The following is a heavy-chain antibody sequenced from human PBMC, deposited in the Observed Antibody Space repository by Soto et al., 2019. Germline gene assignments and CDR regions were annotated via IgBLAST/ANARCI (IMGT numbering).Heavy chain of an antibody. V-gene: IGHV1-24*01. CDR1: GYTLSELF. CDR2: FDPEEGNT. J-gene: IGHJ4*02. CDR3: ATGFPQWELLQF. Sequence: QVQLVQSGAEVKKPGASVKVSCKVSGYTLSELFVHWVRQAPGKGLEWQGGFDPEEGNTIYAQNFRGRVTMTDDTSTDTAHMELSSLRSDDTAVFYCATGFPQWELLQFWGQGTLLTVSS. D-gene: IGHD1-26*01.